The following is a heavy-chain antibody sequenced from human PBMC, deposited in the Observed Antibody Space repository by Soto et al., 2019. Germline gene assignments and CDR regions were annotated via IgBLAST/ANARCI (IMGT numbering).Heavy chain of an antibody. Sequence: QVHLRESGPGLVKSSETLSLTCTVSGDSVTNYFWSWMRQPPGKGLEWIGHMYHGGRTNYSPSLKGRVTMSLDSSRNQYSLHLSSVTAADTAVYFCARVPGYCTNGVCPIFYFCGQGLLAAVAS. D-gene: IGHD2-8*01. J-gene: IGHJ4*02. CDR2: MYHGGRT. CDR3: ARVPGYCTNGVCPIFYF. V-gene: IGHV4-59*02. CDR1: GDSVTNYF.